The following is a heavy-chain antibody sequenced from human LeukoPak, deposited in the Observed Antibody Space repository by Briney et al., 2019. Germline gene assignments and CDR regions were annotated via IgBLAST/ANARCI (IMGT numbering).Heavy chain of an antibody. CDR2: IYYTGNT. CDR3: ARVISAYGYNYIYYFDY. D-gene: IGHD5-24*01. J-gene: IGHJ4*02. Sequence: PSETLSLTCTVSGGSISSYYWNWIRQPPGKGLEWIGYIYYTGNTNYNPSLKSRVTISVDTSKNQFSLKLSSVTAADTAVYYCARVISAYGYNYIYYFDYWGQGTLVTVSS. CDR1: GGSISSYY. V-gene: IGHV4-59*01.